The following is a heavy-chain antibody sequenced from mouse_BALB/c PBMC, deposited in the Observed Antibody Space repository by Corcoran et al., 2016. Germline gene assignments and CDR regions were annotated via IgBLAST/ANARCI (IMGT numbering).Heavy chain of an antibody. CDR2: IDPANGNT. CDR1: GFNIKDTY. Sequence: EVQLPQSGAELVKPGASVKLSCTASGFNIKDTYMHWVKQRPEQGLGWIGRIDPANGNTKYDPKFQGKATITADTTSNTAYLKLSSLTSEDTAVYYCASGGFAYWGQGTVVTVSA. J-gene: IGHJ3*01. CDR3: ASGGFAY. V-gene: IGHV14-3*02.